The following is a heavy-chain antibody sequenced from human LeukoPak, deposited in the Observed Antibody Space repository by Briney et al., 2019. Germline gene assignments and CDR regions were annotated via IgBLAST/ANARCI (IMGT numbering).Heavy chain of an antibody. D-gene: IGHD3-22*01. CDR2: VSYDGSNK. V-gene: IGHV3-30*18. Sequence: GGSLRLSCAASGFTFDDYGMSWVRQAPGKGLEWVAVVSYDGSNKYYADSVKGRFTISRDNSKNTLYLQMNSLRAEDTAVYYCAKVSYDSSGSNWFDPWGQGTLVTVSS. CDR1: GFTFDDYG. J-gene: IGHJ5*02. CDR3: AKVSYDSSGSNWFDP.